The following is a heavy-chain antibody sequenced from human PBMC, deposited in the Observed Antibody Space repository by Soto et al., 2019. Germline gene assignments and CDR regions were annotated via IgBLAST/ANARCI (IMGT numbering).Heavy chain of an antibody. D-gene: IGHD3-10*01. CDR2: IIPILGIA. V-gene: IGHV1-69*02. CDR1: GGTFSSYT. Sequence: ASVKVSCKASGGTFSSYTISWVRQAPGQGLEWMGRIIPILGIANYAQKFQGRVTITADKSTSTAFMELSSLRSEDTAVYYCASEGYYYGSGIDAFDIWGQGTMVTVSS. CDR3: ASEGYYYGSGIDAFDI. J-gene: IGHJ3*02.